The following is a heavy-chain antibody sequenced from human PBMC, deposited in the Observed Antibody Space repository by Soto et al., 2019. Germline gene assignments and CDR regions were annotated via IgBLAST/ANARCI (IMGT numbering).Heavy chain of an antibody. J-gene: IGHJ6*02. D-gene: IGHD2-2*01. CDR2: IIPIFGTA. V-gene: IGHV1-69*01. CDR1: GGTFSSYA. CDR3: ARGVQDIVVVPAARYYYYGMDV. Sequence: QVQLVQSGAEVKKPGSSVKVSCKASGGTFSSYAISWVRQAPGQGLEWMGGIIPIFGTANYAQKFQGRVTITANESTSTAYMELSSLRYEDTAVYYCARGVQDIVVVPAARYYYYGMDVWGQGTTVTVSS.